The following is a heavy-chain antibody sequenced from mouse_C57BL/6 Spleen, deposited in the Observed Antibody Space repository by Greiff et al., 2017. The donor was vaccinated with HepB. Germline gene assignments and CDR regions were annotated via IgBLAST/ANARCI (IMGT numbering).Heavy chain of an antibody. CDR1: GFTFSDYG. D-gene: IGHD2-3*01. CDR3: ARGGYYDGYYDYAMDY. CDR2: ISSGSSTI. Sequence: EVKLVESGGGLVKPGGSLKLSCAASGFTFSDYGMHWVRQAPEKGLEWVAYISSGSSTIYYADTVKGRFTISRDNAKNTLFLQMTSLRSEDTAMYYCARGGYYDGYYDYAMDYWGQGTSVTVSS. J-gene: IGHJ4*01. V-gene: IGHV5-17*01.